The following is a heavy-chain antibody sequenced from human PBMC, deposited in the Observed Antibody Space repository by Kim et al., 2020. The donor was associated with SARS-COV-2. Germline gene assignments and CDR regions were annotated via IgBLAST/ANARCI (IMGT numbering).Heavy chain of an antibody. J-gene: IGHJ6*02. CDR3: AKDGSSGWNYYYYYGMDV. D-gene: IGHD6-19*01. V-gene: IGHV3-30*18. CDR1: GFTFSSYG. CDR2: ISYDGSNK. Sequence: GGSLRLSCAASGFTFSSYGMQWVRQAPGKGLEWVAVISYDGSNKYYADSVKGRFTISRDNSKNTLYLQMNSLRAEDTAVYYCAKDGSSGWNYYYYYGMDVWGQGTTVTVSS.